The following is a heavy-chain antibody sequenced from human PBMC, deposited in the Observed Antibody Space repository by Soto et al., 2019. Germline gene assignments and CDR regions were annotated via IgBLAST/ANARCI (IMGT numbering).Heavy chain of an antibody. Sequence: PSETLSLTCTVSGGSISSSSYYWGWIRQPPGKGLEWIGGIYYSGSTYYNPSLKSRVTISVDTSKNQFSLKLSSVTAADTAVYYCARRHGADYVWGSYRYTNWFDPWGQGTLVTVSS. CDR2: IYYSGST. CDR3: ARRHGADYVWGSYRYTNWFDP. J-gene: IGHJ5*02. D-gene: IGHD3-16*02. CDR1: GGSISSSSYY. V-gene: IGHV4-39*01.